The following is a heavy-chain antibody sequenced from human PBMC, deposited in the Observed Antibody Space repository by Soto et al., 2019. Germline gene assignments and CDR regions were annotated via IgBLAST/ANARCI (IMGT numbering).Heavy chain of an antibody. Sequence: PGGSLRLSCAASGFTFSSYGMHWVRQAPGKGLEWVAVISYDGSNKYYADSVKGRFTISRDNSKNTLYLQMNSLRAEDTAVYYCAKPYYDSSGYYSRGAHYFDYWGQGTLVTVSS. V-gene: IGHV3-30*18. J-gene: IGHJ4*02. CDR2: ISYDGSNK. D-gene: IGHD3-22*01. CDR3: AKPYYDSSGYYSRGAHYFDY. CDR1: GFTFSSYG.